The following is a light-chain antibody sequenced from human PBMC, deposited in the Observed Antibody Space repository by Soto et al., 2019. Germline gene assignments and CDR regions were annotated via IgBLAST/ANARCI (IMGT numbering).Light chain of an antibody. J-gene: IGLJ3*02. V-gene: IGLV1-40*01. CDR3: QSFDSSLSGGV. CDR1: SSNIGAGYD. CDR2: SNN. Sequence: QSVLTQPPSVSGAPGQRVTISCTGSSSNIGAGYDVHWYQQLPGIAPKLLIYSNNNRPSGVPDRFSGSKSGTSASLAITGLQAEDEADYYCQSFDSSLSGGVFGGGTKLTVL.